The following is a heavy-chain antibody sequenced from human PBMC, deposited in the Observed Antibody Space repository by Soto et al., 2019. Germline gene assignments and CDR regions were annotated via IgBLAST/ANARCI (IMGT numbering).Heavy chain of an antibody. Sequence: GASVKVSCKASGYTFTSYGISWVRQAPGQGLEWMGWISAYNGNTNYAQKLQGRVTMTTDTSTSTAYMELRSLRSDDTAVYYCARGTIDILTGYYIHPDAFDIWGQGTMVTVSS. V-gene: IGHV1-18*01. CDR2: ISAYNGNT. J-gene: IGHJ3*02. D-gene: IGHD3-9*01. CDR3: ARGTIDILTGYYIHPDAFDI. CDR1: GYTFTSYG.